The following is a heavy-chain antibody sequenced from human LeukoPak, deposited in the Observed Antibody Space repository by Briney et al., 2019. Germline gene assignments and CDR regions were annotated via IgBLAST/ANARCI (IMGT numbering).Heavy chain of an antibody. J-gene: IGHJ4*02. CDR2: IIPIFGTA. CDR3: AREGLRQQLDY. Sequence: SVKVSCKASGGTFSSYAISWVRQAPRQGLEWMGGIIPIFGTANYAQKFQGRVTITADESTSTAYMELGSLRSEDTAVYYCAREGLRQQLDYWGQGTLVTVSS. V-gene: IGHV1-69*13. D-gene: IGHD6-13*01. CDR1: GGTFSSYA.